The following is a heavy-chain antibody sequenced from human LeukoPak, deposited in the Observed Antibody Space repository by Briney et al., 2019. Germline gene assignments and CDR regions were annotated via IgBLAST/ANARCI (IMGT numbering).Heavy chain of an antibody. CDR2: ISGSGGST. V-gene: IGHV3-23*01. J-gene: IGHJ4*02. CDR3: AKDHTPYGSRSYSPIDY. Sequence: GGSLRLSCAASGFTFSSYAMNWVRQAPGKGLEWGSGISGSGGSTYYADSVKGRFTISRDNSKNTLYLQVNSLRAEDTALYYCAKDHTPYGSRSYSPIDYWGQGTLVTVSS. D-gene: IGHD3-10*01. CDR1: GFTFSSYA.